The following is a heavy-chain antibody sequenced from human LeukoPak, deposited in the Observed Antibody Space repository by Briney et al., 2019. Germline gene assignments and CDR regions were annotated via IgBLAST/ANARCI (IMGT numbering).Heavy chain of an antibody. V-gene: IGHV4-34*01. CDR3: ARLAGYGGLAWFDP. J-gene: IGHJ5*02. D-gene: IGHD5-12*01. CDR1: GGSFSGYY. Sequence: PSETLSLTCAVYGGSFSGYYWSWIRQPPGKGLEWIGEINHSGSTNYNPSLKSRVTISVDTSKNQFSLELSSVTAADTAVYYCARLAGYGGLAWFDPWGQGTLVTVSS. CDR2: INHSGST.